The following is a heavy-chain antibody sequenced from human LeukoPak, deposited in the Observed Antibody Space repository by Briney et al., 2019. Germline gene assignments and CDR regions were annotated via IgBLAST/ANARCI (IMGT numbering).Heavy chain of an antibody. Sequence: SETLSLTCTVSGGSISSGGYYWSWIRQHPGRGLEWIGYIYYSGSTYYNPSLKSRVTVSVDTSKNQFSLKLSSVTAADTAVYYCASLLGGGSWYALFDYWGQGTLVTVSS. J-gene: IGHJ4*02. V-gene: IGHV4-31*03. CDR3: ASLLGGGSWYALFDY. D-gene: IGHD2-15*01. CDR2: IYYSGST. CDR1: GGSISSGGYY.